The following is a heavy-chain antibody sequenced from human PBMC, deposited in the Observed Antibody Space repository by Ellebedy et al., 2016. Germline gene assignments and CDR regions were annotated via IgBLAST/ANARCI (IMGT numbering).Heavy chain of an antibody. CDR2: ISGSGGST. CDR3: AKDYYYDSSGYLTPSSLFDY. V-gene: IGHV3-23*01. J-gene: IGHJ4*02. D-gene: IGHD3-22*01. Sequence: GGSLRLXXAASGFTFSSYAMSWVRQAPGKGLEWVSAISGSGGSTYYADSVKGRFTISRDNSKNTLYLQMNSLRAEDTAVYYCAKDYYYDSSGYLTPSSLFDYWGQGTLVTVSS. CDR1: GFTFSSYA.